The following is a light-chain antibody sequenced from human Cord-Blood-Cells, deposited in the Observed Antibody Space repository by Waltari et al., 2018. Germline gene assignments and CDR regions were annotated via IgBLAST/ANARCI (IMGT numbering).Light chain of an antibody. CDR2: KDS. Sequence: SYELTQPPSVSVSPGQTARITCSGDALPQQYAYWYQQKPGQAPVLVIYKDSERPSGIPARFSGSSSGTTVTLTISGVQAEDEADYYCQSADSSGTYYVFGTGTKVTVL. CDR1: ALPQQY. CDR3: QSADSSGTYYV. J-gene: IGLJ1*01. V-gene: IGLV3-25*03.